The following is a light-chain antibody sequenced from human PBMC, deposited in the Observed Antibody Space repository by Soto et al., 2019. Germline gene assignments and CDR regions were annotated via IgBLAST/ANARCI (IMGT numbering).Light chain of an antibody. CDR2: SAS. J-gene: IGKJ2*01. V-gene: IGKV3-15*01. CDR3: QQYNNWPPYT. Sequence: EIVMTQSPATLYVSPGERATLSCRASQSVANDLAWYQHKPGQAPRLLIHSASTRATGIPARFSGGGSGTEFTLTISSLQSEDYAVYYCQQYNNWPPYTFGQGTKVDI. CDR1: QSVAND.